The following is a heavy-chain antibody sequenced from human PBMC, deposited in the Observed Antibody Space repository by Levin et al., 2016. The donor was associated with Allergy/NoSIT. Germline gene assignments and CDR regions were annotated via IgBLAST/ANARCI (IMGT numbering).Heavy chain of an antibody. CDR3: ARGGHGLRFFGEMPFDI. Sequence: SETLSLTCTVSGGSISSSAYYWSWIRQSPGKGLEWIGYTFSNGRTNYNSYLKSRVIISVDTSKNQFSLKVTSMTTADTAVYYCARGGHGLRFFGEMPFDIWGQGTKVTVSA. J-gene: IGHJ3*02. CDR2: TFSNGRT. CDR1: GGSISSSAYY. D-gene: IGHD3-16*01. V-gene: IGHV4-61*08.